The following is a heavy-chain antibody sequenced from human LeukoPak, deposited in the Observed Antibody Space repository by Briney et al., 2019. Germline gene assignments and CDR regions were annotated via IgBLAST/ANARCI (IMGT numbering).Heavy chain of an antibody. V-gene: IGHV4-59*01. D-gene: IGHD4-23*01. Sequence: PSETLSLTCTVSGGSISSYYWSWIRQPPGKGLEWIGYIYYSGSTNYSPSLKSRVTISVDTSKNQFSLKLSSVTAADTAVYYCARSGGNSPHFDYWGQGTLVTVSS. J-gene: IGHJ4*02. CDR1: GGSISSYY. CDR3: ARSGGNSPHFDY. CDR2: IYYSGST.